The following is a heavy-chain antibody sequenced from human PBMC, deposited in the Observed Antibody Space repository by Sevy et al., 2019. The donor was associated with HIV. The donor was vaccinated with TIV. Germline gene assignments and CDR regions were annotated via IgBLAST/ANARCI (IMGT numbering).Heavy chain of an antibody. D-gene: IGHD3-9*01. CDR3: AKRGKLRYFDWFAPSFDY. V-gene: IGHV3-23*01. Sequence: GGSLRLSCVASGFTFSSYAMSWVRQAPGKGLEWVSAISGSGGSTYYADSVKGRFTISRDNSKNTLYLQMNSLRAEDTAVYYCAKRGKLRYFDWFAPSFDYWGQGTLVTVSS. CDR1: GFTFSSYA. CDR2: ISGSGGST. J-gene: IGHJ4*02.